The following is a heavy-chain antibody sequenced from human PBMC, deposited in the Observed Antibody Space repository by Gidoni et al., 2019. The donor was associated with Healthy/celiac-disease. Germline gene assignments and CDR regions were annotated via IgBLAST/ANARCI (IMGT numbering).Heavy chain of an antibody. CDR3: ARDKRPDCSGGSCYSFDY. V-gene: IGHV3-30*04. CDR2: ISYDGSNK. D-gene: IGHD2-15*01. CDR1: EFTFRSYS. J-gene: IGHJ4*02. Sequence: QVQLVGSVGGVVQPGRSLRLSCAASEFTFRSYSRHRVRQAPGKGLEWLAVISYDGSNKYYADSVKGRFTIARDNSKNTLFLQMNSLRAEDTAVYYCARDKRPDCSGGSCYSFDYWGQGTLVTVSS.